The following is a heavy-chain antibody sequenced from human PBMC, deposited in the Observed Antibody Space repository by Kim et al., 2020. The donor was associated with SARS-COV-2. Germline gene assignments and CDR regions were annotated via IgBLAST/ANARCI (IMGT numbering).Heavy chain of an antibody. D-gene: IGHD6-13*01. V-gene: IGHV3-66*01. J-gene: IGHJ4*02. CDR3: ASFRGAGHGEQQPYDY. Sequence: SVKGRFTISRDSSKNTVYLQMNCLRAEDTAVYYCASFRGAGHGEQQPYDYWGQGTLVTVSS.